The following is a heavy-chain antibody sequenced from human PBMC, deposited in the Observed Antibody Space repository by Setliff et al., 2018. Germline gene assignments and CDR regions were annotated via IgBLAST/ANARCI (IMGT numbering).Heavy chain of an antibody. D-gene: IGHD5-12*01. J-gene: IGHJ6*03. CDR2: MKQDGSEK. V-gene: IGHV3-7*01. Sequence: GGSLRLSCAASGFTFSSYWMSWVRQAPGKGLEWVANMKQDGSEKYYVDSVKGRFAISRDNAKNSLYLQMNSLRAEDTAVYYCAREKMATNYYYYYMDVWGKGTTVTVSS. CDR1: GFTFSSYW. CDR3: AREKMATNYYYYYMDV.